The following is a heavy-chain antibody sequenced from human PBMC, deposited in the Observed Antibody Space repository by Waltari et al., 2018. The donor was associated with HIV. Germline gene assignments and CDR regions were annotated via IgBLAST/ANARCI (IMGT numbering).Heavy chain of an antibody. D-gene: IGHD6-13*01. CDR3: TKDPVTAVGNINWFDP. CDR2: ISGSGDNR. V-gene: IGHV3-23*01. CDR1: GFSFRIYA. Sequence: EVQLLESGGGLVQRGGSLRLSCRASGFSFRIYAMNWVPQAPGKGLEWVAGISGSGDNRYYADSVKGRFTISRDNSKNKVFLQMKSLRPEDTAFYYCTKDPVTAVGNINWFDPWGQGTLVTVSS. J-gene: IGHJ5*02.